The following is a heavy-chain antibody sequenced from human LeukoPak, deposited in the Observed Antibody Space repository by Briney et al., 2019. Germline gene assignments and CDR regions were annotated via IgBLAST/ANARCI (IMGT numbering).Heavy chain of an antibody. D-gene: IGHD5-18*01. Sequence: SETLSLTCAVYGGSFSGYYWSWIRQPPGKGLEWIGEINHSGSTNYNPSLKSRVTISVDTSKNQFSLKLSSVTAADTAAYYCASSRTYSYGRGALDYWGQGTLVTVSS. CDR3: ASSRTYSYGRGALDY. V-gene: IGHV4-34*01. CDR1: GGSFSGYY. CDR2: INHSGST. J-gene: IGHJ4*02.